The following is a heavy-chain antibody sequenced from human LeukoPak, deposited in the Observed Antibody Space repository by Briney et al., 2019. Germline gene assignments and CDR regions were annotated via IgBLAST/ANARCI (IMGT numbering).Heavy chain of an antibody. Sequence: GGSLRLSCAASGFTVSSNYMSWVRQAPGKGLEWVSAISGSGGSTYYADSVKGRFTISRDNSKNTLYLQMNSLRAEDTAVYYCAKDPPDWPTDYFDYWGQGTLVTVSS. V-gene: IGHV3-23*01. CDR2: ISGSGGST. CDR1: GFTVSSNY. D-gene: IGHD3-9*01. CDR3: AKDPPDWPTDYFDY. J-gene: IGHJ4*02.